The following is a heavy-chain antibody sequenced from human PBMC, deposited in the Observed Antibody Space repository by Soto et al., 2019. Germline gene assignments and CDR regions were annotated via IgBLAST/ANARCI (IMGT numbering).Heavy chain of an antibody. Sequence: QVQLVQSGAEVKKPGSSVKVSCKASGGIFSSYAISWVRQAPGQGLEWMGGIIPIFGTANYAQKFQGRVTITADESTSTAYMERSSLRSEDTAVYYCARSKYYYDSSGYSTHAFDIWGQGTMVTVSS. CDR1: GGIFSSYA. CDR3: ARSKYYYDSSGYSTHAFDI. J-gene: IGHJ3*02. CDR2: IIPIFGTA. V-gene: IGHV1-69*01. D-gene: IGHD3-22*01.